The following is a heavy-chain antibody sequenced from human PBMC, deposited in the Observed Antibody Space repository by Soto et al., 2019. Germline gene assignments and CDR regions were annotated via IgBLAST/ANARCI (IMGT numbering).Heavy chain of an antibody. J-gene: IGHJ3*02. CDR1: GYTFTSYG. Sequence: QVQLVQSGAEVKKPGASVKVSCKASGYTFTSYGISWVRQAPGQGLEWMGWISAYNGNTNYAQKLQGRVTMTTDTSTSTGYMELRSLRSDDTAVYYCARDDGGDSRSDAFDIWGQGTMVTVSS. CDR2: ISAYNGNT. D-gene: IGHD4-17*01. V-gene: IGHV1-18*04. CDR3: ARDDGGDSRSDAFDI.